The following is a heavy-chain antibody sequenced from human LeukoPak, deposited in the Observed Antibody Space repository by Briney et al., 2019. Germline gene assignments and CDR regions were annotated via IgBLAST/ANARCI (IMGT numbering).Heavy chain of an antibody. J-gene: IGHJ4*02. Sequence: GGSPRLSCAASGFTFSSYSMNWVRQAPGKGLEWVSSISSSSSYIYYADSVKGRFTISRDNAKNSLYLQMNSLRAEDTAVYYCAREDYYDSSGYYDYWGQGTLVTVSS. CDR1: GFTFSSYS. CDR3: AREDYYDSSGYYDY. V-gene: IGHV3-21*01. CDR2: ISSSSSYI. D-gene: IGHD3-22*01.